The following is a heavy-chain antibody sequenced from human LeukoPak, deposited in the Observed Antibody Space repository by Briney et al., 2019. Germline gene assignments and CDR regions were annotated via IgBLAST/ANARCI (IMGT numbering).Heavy chain of an antibody. D-gene: IGHD1-26*01. V-gene: IGHV4-4*07. CDR2: IYTSGST. J-gene: IGHJ4*02. CDR3: ARENSGSYREFDY. Sequence: ASETLSLTCTVSGGSISSYYWSWIRRPAGKGLEWIGRIYTSGSTNYNASLKSRVSMSVDTSKNQFSLKLSSVTAADTAVFYCARENSGSYREFDYWGQGTLVTVSS. CDR1: GGSISSYY.